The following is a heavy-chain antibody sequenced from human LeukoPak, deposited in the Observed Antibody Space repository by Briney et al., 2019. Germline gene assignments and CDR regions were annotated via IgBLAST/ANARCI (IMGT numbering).Heavy chain of an antibody. J-gene: IGHJ4*02. D-gene: IGHD3-9*01. Sequence: ASVKVSCKASGYTFTSYDINWVRQATGQGLEWMGWMNPNSGNTGYAQKLQGRVTMTTDTSTSTAYMELRSLRSDDTAVYYCARVGYDILTGYPTIFDYWGQGTLVTVSS. CDR2: MNPNSGNT. CDR1: GYTFTSYD. CDR3: ARVGYDILTGYPTIFDY. V-gene: IGHV1-8*01.